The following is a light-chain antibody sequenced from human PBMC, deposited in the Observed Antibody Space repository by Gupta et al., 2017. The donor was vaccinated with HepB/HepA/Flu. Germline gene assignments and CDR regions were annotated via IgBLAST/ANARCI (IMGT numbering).Light chain of an antibody. CDR3: QQYYSAPYT. CDR1: QSVLASSNNQNY. Sequence: DIVMTQSPDSLAVSLGERATINCKSSQSVLASSNNQNYLSWYQQKPGPPPKVLIYWASTREFVVPDRFSCSGPGTDFTLTISILQAEDVAVYYCQQYYSAPYTFGQGTKLEIK. CDR2: WAS. V-gene: IGKV4-1*01. J-gene: IGKJ2*01.